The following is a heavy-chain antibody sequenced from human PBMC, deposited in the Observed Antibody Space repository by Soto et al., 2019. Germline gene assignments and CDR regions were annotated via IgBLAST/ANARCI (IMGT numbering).Heavy chain of an antibody. V-gene: IGHV3-23*01. Sequence: PSGSLRLSCAAPGFPFSGYYMNWVRQAPGKGLEWVSYISGGGGSTYYADSVKGRFTISRDNSKNTLYLQMNSLRAEDTAVYYCATSVYSSGPGYWGQGTVVTVSS. CDR2: ISGGGGST. J-gene: IGHJ4*02. D-gene: IGHD6-19*01. CDR3: ATSVYSSGPGY. CDR1: GFPFSGYY.